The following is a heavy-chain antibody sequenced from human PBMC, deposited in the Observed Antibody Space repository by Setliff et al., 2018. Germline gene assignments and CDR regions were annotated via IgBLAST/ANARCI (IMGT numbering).Heavy chain of an antibody. CDR3: ARLRGAFDY. CDR1: GGSISSYY. Sequence: SETLSLTCTVSGGSISSYYWSWIRQPPGKRLEWIGYIYYSGSTNYNPSPESRVTISVDTSKNQFSLRLNSATAADTAVYYCARLRGAFDYWGQGTLVTVS. J-gene: IGHJ4*02. D-gene: IGHD3-16*01. CDR2: IYYSGST. V-gene: IGHV4-59*01.